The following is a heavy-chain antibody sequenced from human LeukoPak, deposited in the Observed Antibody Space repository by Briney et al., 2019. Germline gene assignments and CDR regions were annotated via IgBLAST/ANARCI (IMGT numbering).Heavy chain of an antibody. Sequence: GGSLRLSCAVSGFTFSSYSMNWVRQAPGKGLEWVSYISGSSSSIYYAASVKGRFTISRDNAKNSLFLQMNSLRAEDTAMYYCARDKEANTMIIVHGAFDIWDQGTMVTVSS. D-gene: IGHD3-22*01. V-gene: IGHV3-48*01. CDR3: ARDKEANTMIIVHGAFDI. CDR1: GFTFSSYS. J-gene: IGHJ3*02. CDR2: ISGSSSSI.